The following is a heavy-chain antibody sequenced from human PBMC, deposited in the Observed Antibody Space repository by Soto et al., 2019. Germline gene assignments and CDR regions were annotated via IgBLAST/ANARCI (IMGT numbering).Heavy chain of an antibody. CDR3: AREEIAAAGNYYYYFGMDV. CDR2: IDPSDSYT. J-gene: IGHJ6*02. D-gene: IGHD6-13*01. Sequence: GESLKISCKGSGYSFTSYWISWVRQMPGKGLEWMGRIDPSDSYTNYSPSFQGHVTISADKSISTAYLQWSSLKASDTAMYYCAREEIAAAGNYYYYFGMDVWGQGTTVTVSS. V-gene: IGHV5-10-1*01. CDR1: GYSFTSYW.